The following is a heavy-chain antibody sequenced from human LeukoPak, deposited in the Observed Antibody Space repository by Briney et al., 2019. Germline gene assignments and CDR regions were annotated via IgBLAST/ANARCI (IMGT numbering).Heavy chain of an antibody. D-gene: IGHD6-6*01. J-gene: IGHJ4*02. Sequence: SETLSLTCTVSGGSISSYYWGWIRQPPGKGLEWIGSIYYSGSTYYNPSLKSRVTISVDTSKNQFSLELSSVTAADTAVYYCARPYSSSSPFDFDYWGQGTLVTVSS. CDR1: GGSISSYY. CDR2: IYYSGST. V-gene: IGHV4-39*01. CDR3: ARPYSSSSPFDFDY.